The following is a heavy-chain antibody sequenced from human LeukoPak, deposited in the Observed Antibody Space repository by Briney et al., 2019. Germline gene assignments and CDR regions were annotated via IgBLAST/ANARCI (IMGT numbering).Heavy chain of an antibody. CDR2: IIPILGIA. J-gene: IGHJ6*02. CDR3: SLTTYYDFWSGSDYYGMDV. D-gene: IGHD3-3*01. CDR1: GGTFSSYA. Sequence: ASVKVSCKASGGTFSSYAISWVRQAPGQGLEWMGRIIPILGIANYAQKFQGRVTITADKSTSTAYMELSSLRSEDTAVYYCSLTTYYDFWSGSDYYGMDVWGQGTTVTVSS. V-gene: IGHV1-69*04.